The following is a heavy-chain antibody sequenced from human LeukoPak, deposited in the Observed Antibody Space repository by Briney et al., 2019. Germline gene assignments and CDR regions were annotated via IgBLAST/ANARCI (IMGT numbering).Heavy chain of an antibody. Sequence: ASAKVSCKASGYTFTSYGISWVRQAPGQGLEWMGGIIPIFGTANYAQKFQGRVTITADESTSTAYMELSSLRSEDTAVYYCARSHNWNYSFDYWGQGTLVTVSS. V-gene: IGHV1-69*13. CDR2: IIPIFGTA. J-gene: IGHJ4*02. D-gene: IGHD1-7*01. CDR3: ARSHNWNYSFDY. CDR1: GYTFTSYG.